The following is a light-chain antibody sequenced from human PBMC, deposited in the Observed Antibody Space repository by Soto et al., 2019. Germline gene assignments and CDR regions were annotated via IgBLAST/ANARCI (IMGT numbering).Light chain of an antibody. J-gene: IGKJ2*01. CDR1: QSLLHSNGKTF. CDR3: MQALQTPAT. CDR2: LGS. Sequence: DIALTQSPLSLPVTPGESASISCKSSQSLLHSNGKTFLDWYVQKPGQSPQLLIYLGSQRASGVRDKFSGSGSGADFTLKISKVEAEDVGIYYCMQALQTPATFGQGTKLELK. V-gene: IGKV2-28*01.